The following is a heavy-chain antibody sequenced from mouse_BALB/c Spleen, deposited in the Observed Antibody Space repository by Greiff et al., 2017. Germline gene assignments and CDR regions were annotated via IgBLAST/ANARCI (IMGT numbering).Heavy chain of an antibody. J-gene: IGHJ2*01. CDR3: ASTVVAYYFDY. CDR2: IDPANGNT. Sequence: VQLQQSGAELVKPGASVKLSCTASGFNIKDTYMNWVKQRPEQGLEWIGRIDPANGNTKYDPKFQGKATITADTSSNTAYLQLSSLTSEDTAVYYCASTVVAYYFDYWGQGTTLTVSS. D-gene: IGHD1-1*01. CDR1: GFNIKDTY. V-gene: IGHV14-3*02.